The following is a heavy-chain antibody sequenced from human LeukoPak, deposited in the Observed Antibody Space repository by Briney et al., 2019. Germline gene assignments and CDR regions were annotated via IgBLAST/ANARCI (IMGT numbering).Heavy chain of an antibody. J-gene: IGHJ4*02. V-gene: IGHV4-59*01. CDR3: ARGSYYGSGSYSDY. CDR1: GGSISSYY. D-gene: IGHD3-10*01. CDR2: IYYSGST. Sequence: SETLSLTCIVSGGSISSYYWNWIRQPPGKGLEWIGYIYYSGSTIYNPSLKSRVTISVDTSKNQFSLKLSYVTAADTAVYYCARGSYYGSGSYSDYWGQGTLVTVSS.